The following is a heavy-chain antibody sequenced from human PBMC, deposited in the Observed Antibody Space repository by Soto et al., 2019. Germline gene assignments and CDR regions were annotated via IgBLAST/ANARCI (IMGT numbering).Heavy chain of an antibody. CDR3: ARMDGLGIAVE. CDR1: GFTFSSYS. CDR2: ISSSSSYI. Sequence: EVQLVESGGGLVKPGGSLRLSCAASGFTFSSYSMHWVRQAPGKGLEWVSSISSSSSYIYYADSVKGRFTISRDNAKNSLYLQMNSLRAEDTAVYYCARMDGLGIAVEWGQGTLVTVSS. V-gene: IGHV3-21*01. J-gene: IGHJ4*02. D-gene: IGHD6-19*01.